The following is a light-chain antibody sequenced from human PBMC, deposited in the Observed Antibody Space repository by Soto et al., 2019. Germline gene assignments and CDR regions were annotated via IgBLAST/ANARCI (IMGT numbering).Light chain of an antibody. CDR3: QQFYSTPYT. V-gene: IGKV4-1*01. CDR1: QSLLYRSNSKNY. CDR2: WAS. J-gene: IGKJ2*01. Sequence: DIVMTQSPDSLAVSLGERATINCKSSQSLLYRSNSKNYLAWYQQKPGQPPKLLIYWASTRQSGVPDRFSGSGSGTDFTLTISSLQAEDVAVYYCQQFYSTPYTFGQGTKVEIK.